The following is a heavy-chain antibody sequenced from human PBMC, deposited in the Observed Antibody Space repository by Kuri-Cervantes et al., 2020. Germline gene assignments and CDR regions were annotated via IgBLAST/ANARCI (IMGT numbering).Heavy chain of an antibody. V-gene: IGHV1-18*01. Sequence: ASVKVSCKASGYTFISYGISWVRQAPGQGLEWMGWITVYSGKTKYVQKFQDRVTMTTDTSTRTAYMELSRLRSDDTAVYYCARDSGGAYYGSGSYPDYWGQGTLVTVSS. J-gene: IGHJ4*02. D-gene: IGHD3-10*01. CDR3: ARDSGGAYYGSGSYPDY. CDR2: ITVYSGKT. CDR1: GYTFISYG.